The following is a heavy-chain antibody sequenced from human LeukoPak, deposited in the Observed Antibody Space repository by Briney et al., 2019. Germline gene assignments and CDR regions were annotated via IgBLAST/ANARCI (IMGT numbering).Heavy chain of an antibody. D-gene: IGHD4-17*01. J-gene: IGHJ6*03. Sequence: SVKVSCKASGGTFSSYAISWVRQAPGQGLEWMAWIIPIFGIANYAQTLQGRVTITADESTSTAYMELSSLRSEDTAVYYCARDTDYGDSTHSSYYYYYYMDVWGKGTTVTVSS. CDR3: ARDTDYGDSTHSSYYYYYYMDV. CDR1: GGTFSSYA. V-gene: IGHV1-69*13. CDR2: IIPIFGIA.